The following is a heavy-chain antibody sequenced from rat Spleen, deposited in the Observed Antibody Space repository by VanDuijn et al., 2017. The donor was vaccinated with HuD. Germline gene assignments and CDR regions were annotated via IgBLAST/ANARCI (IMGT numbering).Heavy chain of an antibody. CDR3: AREGVTTVVTGWFAY. CDR1: GYTFTSYD. CDR2: INTGSGGN. J-gene: IGHJ3*01. D-gene: IGHD1-1*01. Sequence: QIQLQQSGAELAKPGSSVKISCKASGYTFTSYDISWIKQTTGQGLDYIGYINTGSGGNYDNEKFKGKATLTVDKSSSTVFMQLSSLTPEDTAVYYCAREGVTTVVTGWFAYWGQGTLVTVSS. V-gene: IGHV1-57*01.